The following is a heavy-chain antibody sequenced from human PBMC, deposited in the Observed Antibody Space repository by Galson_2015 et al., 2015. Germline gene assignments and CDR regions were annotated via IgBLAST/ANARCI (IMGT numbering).Heavy chain of an antibody. J-gene: IGHJ5*02. V-gene: IGHV3-30-3*01. CDR3: ARELGITMINWFDP. Sequence: SLRLSCAASGFTFSSYAMHWVRQAPGKGLEWVAVISYDGSNKYCADSVKGRFTISRDNSKNTLYLQMNSLRAEDTAVYYCARELGITMINWFDPWGQGTLVTVSS. CDR1: GFTFSSYA. D-gene: IGHD3-22*01. CDR2: ISYDGSNK.